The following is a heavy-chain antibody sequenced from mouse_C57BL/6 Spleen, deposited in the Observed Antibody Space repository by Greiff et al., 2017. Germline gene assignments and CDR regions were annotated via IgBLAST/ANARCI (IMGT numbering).Heavy chain of an antibody. V-gene: IGHV1-74*01. J-gene: IGHJ2*01. CDR1: GYTFTSYW. CDR3: AILLYDYDFDY. D-gene: IGHD2-4*01. CDR2: IHPSDSDT. Sequence: QVQLKQPGAELVKPGASVKVSCKASGYTFTSYWMHWVKQRPGQGLEWIGRIHPSDSDTNYNQKFKGKATLTVDKSSSTAYMQLSSLTSEDSAVYYCAILLYDYDFDYWGQGTTLTVSS.